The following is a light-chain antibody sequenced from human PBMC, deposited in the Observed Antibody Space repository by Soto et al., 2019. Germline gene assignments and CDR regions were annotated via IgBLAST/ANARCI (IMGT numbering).Light chain of an antibody. J-gene: IGKJ1*01. CDR3: QQYDNWFGT. V-gene: IGKV3D-15*01. CDR2: GAS. Sequence: EIVMTQSRATLSVSPGERATLSCRASQSVDSNLAWYQQTPGQAPRLLIYGASTRATGIPARFSGSGSGTEFTLTIGSLQSEDFAVYYCQQYDNWFGTFGQGTKVEVK. CDR1: QSVDSN.